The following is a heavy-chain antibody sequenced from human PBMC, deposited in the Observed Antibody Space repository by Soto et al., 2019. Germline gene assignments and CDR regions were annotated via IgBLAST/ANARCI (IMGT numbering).Heavy chain of an antibody. Sequence: EVQLVESGGGLIQPGGSLRLSCAASGFTFSSNDMNWVRQAPGKGLEWVSLIYSSGSTYYADSVKGRFTISRDNSKNTLYLQMSSLRAEDTALYYCATRPLLPGAPWGQGTMVTVSS. D-gene: IGHD3-22*01. V-gene: IGHV3-53*01. CDR1: GFTFSSND. CDR3: ATRPLLPGAP. CDR2: IYSSGST. J-gene: IGHJ3*01.